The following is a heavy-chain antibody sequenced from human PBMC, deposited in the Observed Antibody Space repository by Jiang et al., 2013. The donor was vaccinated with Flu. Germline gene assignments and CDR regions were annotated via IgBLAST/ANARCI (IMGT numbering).Heavy chain of an antibody. J-gene: IGHJ4*02. Sequence: PSETLSLTCAVSGYSISSGYYWGWIRQPPGKGLEWIGSIYHSGSTYYNPSLKSRVTISVDTSKNQFSLKLSSVTAADTAVYYCARHKSIVVVVAATPEDYWGQGTLVTVSS. V-gene: IGHV4-38-2*01. D-gene: IGHD2-15*01. CDR3: ARHKSIVVVVAATPEDY. CDR2: IYHSGST. CDR1: GYSISSGYY.